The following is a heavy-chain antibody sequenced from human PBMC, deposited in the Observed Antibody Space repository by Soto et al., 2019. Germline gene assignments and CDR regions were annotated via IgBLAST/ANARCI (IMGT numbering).Heavy chain of an antibody. Sequence: SVKVSCKASGGTFSSYAISWVRQAPGQGLEWMGGIIPIFGTANYAQKFQGRVTITADESTSTAYMELSSLRSEDTAVYYCARRIAAAGTLRYFDYWGQGTLVTVS. V-gene: IGHV1-69*13. CDR1: GGTFSSYA. CDR2: IIPIFGTA. CDR3: ARRIAAAGTLRYFDY. J-gene: IGHJ4*02. D-gene: IGHD6-13*01.